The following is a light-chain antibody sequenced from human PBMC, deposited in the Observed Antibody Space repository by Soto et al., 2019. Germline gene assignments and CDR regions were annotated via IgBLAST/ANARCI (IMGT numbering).Light chain of an antibody. CDR2: GAS. V-gene: IGKV3-20*01. J-gene: IGKJ1*01. CDR3: QQYGSSPRT. CDR1: QSVSSSY. Sequence: IVLTQSPGTLSLSPLEIATLSFMASQSVSSSYLGWYQQKPGQAPRLLIYGASSRATGIPDRFSGSGSGTDFTLTISRLEPEDFAVYYCQQYGSSPRTFGQGTKVDI.